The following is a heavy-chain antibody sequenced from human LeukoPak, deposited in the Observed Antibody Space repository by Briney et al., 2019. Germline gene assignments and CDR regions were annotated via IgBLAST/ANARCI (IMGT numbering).Heavy chain of an antibody. CDR2: ISYDGSNK. V-gene: IGHV3-30*18. CDR3: ANPGSPTTPDYVVYFQH. Sequence: GGSLRLSCAASGFTFSSYGMHWVRQAPGKGLEWVAVISYDGSNKYYADSVKGRFTISRGNSKNTLYLQMNSLRAEDTAVYYCANPGSPTTPDYVVYFQHWGQGTLVTVSS. CDR1: GFTFSSYG. J-gene: IGHJ1*01. D-gene: IGHD4-11*01.